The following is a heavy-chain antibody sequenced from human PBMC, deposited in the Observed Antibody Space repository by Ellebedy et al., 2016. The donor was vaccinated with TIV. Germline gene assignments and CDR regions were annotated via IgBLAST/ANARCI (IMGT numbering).Heavy chain of an antibody. CDR1: DYTFINYG. D-gene: IGHD6-19*01. CDR3: ARVMFGSSGSNWFDP. CDR2: ISPYNGNT. Sequence: AASVKVSCKASDYTFINYGINWFRQAPGQGLEWMGWISPYNGNTKYAQKLQGRVTLTTDTSTRTAYMELRSLRSDDTAVYYCARVMFGSSGSNWFDPWGQGTLVTVSS. V-gene: IGHV1-18*01. J-gene: IGHJ5*02.